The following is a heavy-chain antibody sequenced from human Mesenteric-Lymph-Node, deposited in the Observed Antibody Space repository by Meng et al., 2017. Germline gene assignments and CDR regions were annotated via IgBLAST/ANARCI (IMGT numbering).Heavy chain of an antibody. CDR3: ARGTGSDDFWSGYSYYYYYYGMDV. V-gene: IGHV3-15*01. D-gene: IGHD3-3*01. Sequence: GESLKISCAASGFTFSNAWMSWVRQAPGKGLEWVGRIKSKTDGGTTDYAAPVKGRFTISRDDSKNTLYLQMNSLKTEDTAVYYCARGTGSDDFWSGYSYYYYYYGMDVWGQGATVTVSS. J-gene: IGHJ6*02. CDR2: IKSKTDGGTT. CDR1: GFTFSNAW.